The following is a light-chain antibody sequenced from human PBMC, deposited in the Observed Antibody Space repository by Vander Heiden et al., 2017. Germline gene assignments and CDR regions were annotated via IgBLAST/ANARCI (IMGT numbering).Light chain of an antibody. CDR2: QDS. CDR3: QEWNSSTVV. Sequence: SYELTQPPSVSVSPGQTASIPCSGDKLGDKYACWYQQKPGQSPVLVIYQDSKRPSGIPERFSGSNSGTTATLTISGTQAMDESYYYCQEWNSSTVVFGGGTKLTVL. V-gene: IGLV3-1*01. CDR1: KLGDKY. J-gene: IGLJ2*01.